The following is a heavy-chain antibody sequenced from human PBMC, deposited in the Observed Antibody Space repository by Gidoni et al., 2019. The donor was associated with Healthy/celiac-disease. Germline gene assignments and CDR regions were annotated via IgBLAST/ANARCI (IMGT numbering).Heavy chain of an antibody. D-gene: IGHD3-9*01. J-gene: IGHJ6*03. Sequence: QVQLQASGPGLVQPSQTLSLTCTVSCGSISRGGYYWSWIRQHPGKGLEWIGYIYYSGSTYYNPSLKSRVTISVDTSKNQFSLKLSSVTAADTAVYYCARYPLFDPNGYYYYMDVWGKGTTVTVSS. CDR2: IYYSGST. CDR1: CGSISRGGYY. V-gene: IGHV4-31*03. CDR3: ARYPLFDPNGYYYYMDV.